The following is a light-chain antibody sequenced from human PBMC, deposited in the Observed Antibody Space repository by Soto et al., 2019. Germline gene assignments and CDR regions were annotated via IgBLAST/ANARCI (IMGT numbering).Light chain of an antibody. CDR3: SSYAGTYAVV. CDR2: DVS. J-gene: IGLJ2*01. Sequence: QSALTQPRSVSGSPGQSVTISCTGTSSDVGRYDFVSWFQQHPGKAPKLLIYDVSKRPSGVPDRFSGSKSDNTASLTISGLQAEDEGDYHCSSYAGTYAVVFGGGTKLTVL. CDR1: SSDVGRYDF. V-gene: IGLV2-11*01.